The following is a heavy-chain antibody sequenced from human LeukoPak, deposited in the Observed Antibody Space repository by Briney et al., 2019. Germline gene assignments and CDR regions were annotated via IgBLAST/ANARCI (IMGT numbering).Heavy chain of an antibody. J-gene: IGHJ4*02. CDR1: GFTFSSYS. CDR2: ISSSSNYI. CDR3: ATLVGATPNY. D-gene: IGHD1-26*01. Sequence: GGSLRLSCAASGFTFSSYSMNWVRQAPGKGLEWVSSISSSSNYIYYADSVKGRFTISRDNAENSLYLQMNSLRAEDTAVYYCATLVGATPNYWGQGTLVTVSS. V-gene: IGHV3-21*01.